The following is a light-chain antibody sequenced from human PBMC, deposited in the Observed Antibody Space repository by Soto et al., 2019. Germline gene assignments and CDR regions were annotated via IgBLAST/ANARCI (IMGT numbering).Light chain of an antibody. Sequence: DIQMTQSPSVMSASVGDRVTITCRASQGINSYLAWFQQKPGKLPKRLIYAASDVESGVPSRFSGSRFWSEFTLTIRSLPSEDFGSYYCMQYSGYVPAFGGRAKVDIK. CDR1: QGINSY. CDR3: MQYSGYVPA. J-gene: IGKJ4*01. V-gene: IGKV1-17*03. CDR2: AAS.